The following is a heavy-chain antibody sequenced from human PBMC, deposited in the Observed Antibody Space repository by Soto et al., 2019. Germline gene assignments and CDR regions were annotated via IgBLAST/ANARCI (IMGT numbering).Heavy chain of an antibody. CDR1: GYSFTSYW. D-gene: IGHD2-15*01. J-gene: IGHJ6*02. V-gene: IGHV5-51*01. CDR3: ARFATGYYYYYGMEV. CDR2: IYPGDSDT. Sequence: GESLNISCKGSGYSFTSYWIGWVRQMPGKGLEWMGIIYPGDSDTRYSPSFQGQVTISADKSISTAYLQWSSLKASDTAMYYCARFATGYYYYYGMEVWGQGTTVTVSS.